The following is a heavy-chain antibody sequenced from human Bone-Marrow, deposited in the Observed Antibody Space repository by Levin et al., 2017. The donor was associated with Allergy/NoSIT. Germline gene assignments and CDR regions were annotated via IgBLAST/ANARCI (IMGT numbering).Heavy chain of an antibody. J-gene: IGHJ1*01. D-gene: IGHD3-22*01. Sequence: PGGSLRLSCAASGFTFSSYAMSWVRQAPGKGLEWVSAISGSGGSTYYADSVKGRFTISRDNSKNTLYLQMNSLRAEDTAVYYCAKDSSDYYDSSGYYPFAEYFQHWGQGTLVTVSS. CDR1: GFTFSSYA. CDR3: AKDSSDYYDSSGYYPFAEYFQH. CDR2: ISGSGGST. V-gene: IGHV3-23*01.